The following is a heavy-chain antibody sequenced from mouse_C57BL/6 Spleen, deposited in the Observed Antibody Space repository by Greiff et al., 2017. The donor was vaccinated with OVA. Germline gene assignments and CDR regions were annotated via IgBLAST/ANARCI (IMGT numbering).Heavy chain of an antibody. Sequence: QVQLQQPGAELVKPGASVKVSCKASGYTFTSYWMHWVKQRPGQGLEWIGRIHPSDSDTNYNQKFKGKATLTVDKSSSTAYMQLSSLTSEDSAVYFCARGYDYDYAMDYWGQGTSVTVSS. D-gene: IGHD2-4*01. CDR1: GYTFTSYW. J-gene: IGHJ4*01. CDR3: ARGYDYDYAMDY. V-gene: IGHV1-74*01. CDR2: IHPSDSDT.